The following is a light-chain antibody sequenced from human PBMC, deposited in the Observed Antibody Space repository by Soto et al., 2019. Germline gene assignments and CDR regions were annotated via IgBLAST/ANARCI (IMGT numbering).Light chain of an antibody. CDR3: QQYHSAPQS. CDR1: QSVLYSSNNKNY. J-gene: IGKJ1*01. CDR2: WAS. Sequence: DIVMTQSPDSLAVSLGERATINCKSSQSVLYSSNNKNYLAWYQQKPGQPPKLLIYWASTRESGVPDRFSGSGSGTYFTLTISSLQAEDVAFYYCQQYHSAPQSFGQGTKVEIK. V-gene: IGKV4-1*01.